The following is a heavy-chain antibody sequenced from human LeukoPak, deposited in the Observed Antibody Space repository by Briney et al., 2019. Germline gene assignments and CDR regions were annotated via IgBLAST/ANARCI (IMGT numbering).Heavy chain of an antibody. J-gene: IGHJ6*03. V-gene: IGHV3-66*01. Sequence: PGGSLRLSCAASGFTVSSNYMTWVRQAPGKGLEWVSVMYTLGNTYYADSVRGRFTISRDNSKNTLYLQMNSLRAEDTAVYYCAGYSGRYPYYMDVRGKGTTVIISS. CDR3: AGYSGRYPYYMDV. D-gene: IGHD1-26*01. CDR2: MYTLGNT. CDR1: GFTVSSNY.